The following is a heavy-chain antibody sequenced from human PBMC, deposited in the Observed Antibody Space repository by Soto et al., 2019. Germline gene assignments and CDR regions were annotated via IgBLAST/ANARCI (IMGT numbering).Heavy chain of an antibody. Sequence: SETLSLTCTVSGGSITSYYCSWIRQPPGKGLEWIGYIYYSGRTNYNPSLESRVTISVYTSKNQFSLKLISFSAADMDLYCCARHNYYYYYMDVWGKGTTVTVSS. J-gene: IGHJ6*03. CDR3: ARHNYYYYYMDV. V-gene: IGHV4-59*08. CDR2: IYYSGRT. CDR1: GGSITSYY.